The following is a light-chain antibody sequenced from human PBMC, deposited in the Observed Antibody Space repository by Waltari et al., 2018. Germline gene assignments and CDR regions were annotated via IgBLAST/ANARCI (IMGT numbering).Light chain of an antibody. CDR3: VLYMGSGIRV. V-gene: IGLV8-61*01. J-gene: IGLJ2*01. Sequence: QTVVTQEPSFSVSPGGTVTLTFGLSSGSLSTPFSPNWYQQTPGQAPRTLIYSTNTRSSGVPDRFSGSILGNKAALTITGAQADDESDYYCVLYMGSGIRVFGGGTKLTVL. CDR1: SGSLSTPFS. CDR2: STN.